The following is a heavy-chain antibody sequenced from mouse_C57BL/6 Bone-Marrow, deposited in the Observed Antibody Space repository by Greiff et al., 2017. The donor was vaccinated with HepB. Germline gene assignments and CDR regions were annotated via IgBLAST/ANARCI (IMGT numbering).Heavy chain of an antibody. Sequence: EVKLVESGGGLVKPGGSLKLSCAASGFTFSSYAMSWVRQTPEKRLEWVATISDGGSYTYYPDNVKGRFTISRDNAKNNLYLQMSHLKSEDTAMYYCARDKDQKAQASNAMDYWGQGTSVTVSS. J-gene: IGHJ4*01. CDR1: GFTFSSYA. CDR3: ARDKDQKAQASNAMDY. D-gene: IGHD3-2*02. CDR2: ISDGGSYT. V-gene: IGHV5-4*01.